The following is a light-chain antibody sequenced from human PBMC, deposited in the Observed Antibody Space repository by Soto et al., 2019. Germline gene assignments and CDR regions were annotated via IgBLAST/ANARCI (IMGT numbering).Light chain of an antibody. J-gene: IGKJ2*01. CDR3: QQYNTWPYT. CDR2: DTS. CDR1: QSVSSL. V-gene: IGKV3-15*01. Sequence: IVLTQSPATLSVSPGERATLSCRASQSVSSLLAWCQQKPRQAPRLLIYDTSTRATGIPARFSGSGSGTDFTLTISSLQSEDFAIYYCQQYNTWPYTFGQGTKLEIK.